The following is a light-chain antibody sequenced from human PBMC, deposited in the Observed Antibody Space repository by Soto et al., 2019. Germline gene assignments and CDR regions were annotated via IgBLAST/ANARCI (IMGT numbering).Light chain of an antibody. CDR2: NAL. J-gene: IGKJ5*01. CDR3: QQFDDSVT. V-gene: IGKV3-15*01. CDR1: QSVSTN. Sequence: EIVRTQSPATLSVSPGERATLSCRASQSVSTNLAWYQQKPGQAPRLLIYNALTRATGIPARFSGSGSGTEFTLTISSLQSEDFAVYYCQQFDDSVTFGQGTRLEIK.